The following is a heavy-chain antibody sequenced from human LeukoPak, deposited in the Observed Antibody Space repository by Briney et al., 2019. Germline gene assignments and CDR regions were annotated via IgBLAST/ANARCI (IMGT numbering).Heavy chain of an antibody. J-gene: IGHJ3*02. D-gene: IGHD5-12*01. Sequence: PSETLSLTCTVSGGSISSYYWSWIRQPPGKGLEWIGYIYYSGSTNYNPSLKSRVTISVDTSKNQFSLKLSSVTAADTAVYYCAREGLPNAFDIWGQGTMVTVSS. CDR2: IYYSGST. CDR1: GGSISSYY. CDR3: AREGLPNAFDI. V-gene: IGHV4-59*01.